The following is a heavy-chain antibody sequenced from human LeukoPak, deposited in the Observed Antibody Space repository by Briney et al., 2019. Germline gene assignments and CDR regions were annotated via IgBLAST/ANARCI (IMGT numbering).Heavy chain of an antibody. CDR2: VHGDGNNI. J-gene: IGHJ4*02. D-gene: IGHD1-26*01. CDR1: GFPFSSYA. CDR3: ARARVGDPTDY. Sequence: PGGSLRLSCAACGFPFSSYAMYWVRQAPGKGLVWVSRVHGDGNNIGYADSVKGRFTIFRDNAKNTLYLQMNSLRPDDTAVYYCARARVGDPTDYWGQGTLVTVSS. V-gene: IGHV3-74*01.